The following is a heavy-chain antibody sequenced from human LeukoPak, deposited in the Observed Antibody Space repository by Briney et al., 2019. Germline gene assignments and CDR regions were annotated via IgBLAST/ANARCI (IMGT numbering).Heavy chain of an antibody. V-gene: IGHV4-38-2*01. J-gene: IGHJ3*02. CDR1: GYSISSGYY. CDR2: ICHSGST. Sequence: SETLSLTCAVSGYSISSGYYWGWIRQPPGKGLEWIGSICHSGSTYYNPSLKSRVTISVDTSKNQISLKLSSVTAADTAVYYCARPGGYCSSTSCYKDDAFDIWGQGTWSPSLQ. D-gene: IGHD2-2*02. CDR3: ARPGGYCSSTSCYKDDAFDI.